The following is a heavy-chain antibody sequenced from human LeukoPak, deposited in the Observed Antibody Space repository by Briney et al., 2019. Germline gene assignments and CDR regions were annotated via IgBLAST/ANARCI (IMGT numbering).Heavy chain of an antibody. CDR3: TGKPLGEATSVLLWFGELLPIDY. CDR2: IRYDGSNK. V-gene: IGHV3-30*02. J-gene: IGHJ4*02. Sequence: PGGSLRLSCAASGFTFSSYGMHWVRQAPGKGLEWVAFIRYDGSNKYYADSVKGRFTISRDNPKNTLYLQMNSLRAEDTAVYYCTGKPLGEATSVLLWFGELLPIDYWGQGTLVTVSS. D-gene: IGHD3-10*01. CDR1: GFTFSSYG.